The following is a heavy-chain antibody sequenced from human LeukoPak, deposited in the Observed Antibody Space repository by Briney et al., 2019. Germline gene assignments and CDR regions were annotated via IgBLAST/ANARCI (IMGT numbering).Heavy chain of an antibody. J-gene: IGHJ6*02. V-gene: IGHV3-30-3*01. CDR3: AKGAIGDLLWFGELSDYYGMDV. CDR1: GFTFSSYA. Sequence: GGSLRLSCAASGFTFSSYAMHWVRQAPGKGLEWVAVISYDGSNKYYADSVKGRFTISRDNSKNTLYLQMNSLRAEDTAVYYCAKGAIGDLLWFGELSDYYGMDVWGQGTMVTVSS. D-gene: IGHD3-10*01. CDR2: ISYDGSNK.